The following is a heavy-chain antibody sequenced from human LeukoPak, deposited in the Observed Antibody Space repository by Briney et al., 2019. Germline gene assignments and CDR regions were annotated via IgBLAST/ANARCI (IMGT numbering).Heavy chain of an antibody. D-gene: IGHD3-10*01. CDR2: IYHSGST. V-gene: IGHV4-38-2*02. CDR3: ARGRDDYYGSAYFDY. J-gene: IGHJ4*02. CDR1: GYSISSGYY. Sequence: SETLSLTCTVSGYSISSGYYWGWIRQPPGKGLEWIGSIYHSGSTYYNPSLKSRVTISVDTSKNQFSLKLSSVTAADTAVYYCARGRDDYYGSAYFDYWGQGTLVTVSS.